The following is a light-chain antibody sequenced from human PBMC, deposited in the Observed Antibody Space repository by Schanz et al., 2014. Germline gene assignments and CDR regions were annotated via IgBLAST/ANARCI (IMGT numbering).Light chain of an antibody. CDR3: SSYTSSSTWV. J-gene: IGLJ3*02. V-gene: IGLV2-14*01. CDR2: DVS. Sequence: QSALTQPPSASGSPGQSVTISCSGTSSDVGGHNFVSWYQQHPGKAPKLMICDVSNRPSGVSNRFSGSKSGNTASLTISGLQAEDEADYYCSSYTSSSTWVFGGGTKLTVL. CDR1: SSDVGGHNF.